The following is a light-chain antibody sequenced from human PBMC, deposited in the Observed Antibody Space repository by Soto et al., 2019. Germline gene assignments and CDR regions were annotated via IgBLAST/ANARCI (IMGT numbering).Light chain of an antibody. V-gene: IGKV3-15*01. Sequence: IVMTQYPATLSLSPGERATLSCRASQSVSSDLAWYQQKPGQAPRLLIYGASTRATGIPARFSSSGSGTEFTLTISSLQSEDFAVYYCQQYNNWPYFFAQGTRLEV. CDR2: GAS. J-gene: IGKJ5*01. CDR1: QSVSSD. CDR3: QQYNNWPYF.